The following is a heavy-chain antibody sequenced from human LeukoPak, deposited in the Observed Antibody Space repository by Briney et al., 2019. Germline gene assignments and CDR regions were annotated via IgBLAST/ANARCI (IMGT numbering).Heavy chain of an antibody. CDR3: ARDGPKYCGGDCYFDY. V-gene: IGHV3-30-3*01. J-gene: IGHJ4*02. CDR1: GFTFSSYA. Sequence: GRSLRLSCAASGFTFSSYAMHWVRQAPGKGLEWVAVISYDGTNKYYADSVKGRFTISRDNSKNTLYLQINSLRAEDTAVYYCARDGPKYCGGDCYFDYWGQGTLVTDCS. CDR2: ISYDGTNK. D-gene: IGHD2-21*02.